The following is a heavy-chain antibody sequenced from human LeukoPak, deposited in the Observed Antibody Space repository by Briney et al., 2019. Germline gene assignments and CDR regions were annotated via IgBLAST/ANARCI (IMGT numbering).Heavy chain of an antibody. J-gene: IGHJ4*02. D-gene: IGHD2/OR15-2a*01. V-gene: IGHV1-69*04. CDR3: ARGYEGRTTPFDY. Sequence: SETVSRKASGGTFSSYANSWVRQAPGQGLEWMGRTIPILGIATYAQKFQGRVTITADKSTSTAYMELSSLRSEDTAVYYCARGYEGRTTPFDYWGLGTLVTVSS. CDR2: TIPILGIA. CDR1: GGTFSSYA.